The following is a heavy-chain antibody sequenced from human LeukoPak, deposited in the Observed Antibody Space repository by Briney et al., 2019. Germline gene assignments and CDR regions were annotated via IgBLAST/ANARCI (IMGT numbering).Heavy chain of an antibody. J-gene: IGHJ4*02. D-gene: IGHD6-13*01. CDR2: ISYDGSKK. V-gene: IGHV3-30*01. CDR3: ARGIAHFDY. Sequence: GGSLRLSCAASGFTFSSYAMHWVRQAPGKGLEWVAVISYDGSKKYYADSVKGRFTISRDNSKNTLYLQMNSLRAEDTAVYYCARGIAHFDYWGQGTLVTVSS. CDR1: GFTFSSYA.